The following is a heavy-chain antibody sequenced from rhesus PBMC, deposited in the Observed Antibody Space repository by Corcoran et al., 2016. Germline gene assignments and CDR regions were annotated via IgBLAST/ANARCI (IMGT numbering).Heavy chain of an antibody. V-gene: IGHV4-76*01. D-gene: IGHD1-1*01. J-gene: IGHJ4*01. Sequence: QVQLQESGPGVVKPSETLSLTCAVSGGSISGGYDWSWIRPPPGKGLAWIGHTYGSSGSDNYNPANKDRVTNSKDATKNEFSLKLSSVTAADTAVYYCARGGRAGTQYYLDYWGQGVLVTVSS. CDR1: GGSISGGYD. CDR2: TYGSSGSD. CDR3: ARGGRAGTQYYLDY.